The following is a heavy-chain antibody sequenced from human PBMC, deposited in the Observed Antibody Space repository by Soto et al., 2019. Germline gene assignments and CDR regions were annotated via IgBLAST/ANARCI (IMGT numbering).Heavy chain of an antibody. J-gene: IGHJ6*02. CDR1: GGTFSSYA. V-gene: IGHV1-69*01. Sequence: QVQLVQSGAEVKKPGSSVKVSCKASGGTFSSYAISWVRQAPGQGLEWMGGIIPIFGTANYAQKFQGRVTITADESTSTADMELSSVRAEDTAVYEGASQKSKKCLCGMDVWGQGTTVTVSS. CDR2: IIPIFGTA. CDR3: ASQKSKKCLCGMDV.